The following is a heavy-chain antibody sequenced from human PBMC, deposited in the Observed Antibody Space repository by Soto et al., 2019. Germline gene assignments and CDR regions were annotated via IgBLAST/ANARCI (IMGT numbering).Heavy chain of an antibody. D-gene: IGHD3-22*01. V-gene: IGHV3-53*04. Sequence: GGSLRLSCAASGFTVSSNYMSWVRQAPGKGLEWVSVIYSDGNTYYADSVKGRFTISRHNSKNTLYLQMNSLRAEDTAVYYCARDPYYDSSGYLASNGMDVWGQGTTVTVSS. CDR3: ARDPYYDSSGYLASNGMDV. J-gene: IGHJ6*02. CDR1: GFTVSSNY. CDR2: IYSDGNT.